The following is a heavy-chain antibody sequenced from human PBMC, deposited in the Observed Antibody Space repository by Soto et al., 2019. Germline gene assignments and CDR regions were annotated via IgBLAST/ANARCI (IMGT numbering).Heavy chain of an antibody. CDR2: ISYSGNT. J-gene: IGHJ4*02. Sequence: SETLSLTCTVSGVSLTSYYLSWIRQSPGKGLEWIGFISYSGNTNYNPSLKSRVIISRDTSRNEFSLRLTSVTAADTAVYHCATSSGPQSPIGDHWGQGTLVTVSS. D-gene: IGHD6-19*01. CDR1: GVSLTSYY. V-gene: IGHV4-59*08. CDR3: ATSSGPQSPIGDH.